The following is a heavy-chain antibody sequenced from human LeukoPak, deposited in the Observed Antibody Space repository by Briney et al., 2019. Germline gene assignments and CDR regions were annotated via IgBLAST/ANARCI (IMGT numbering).Heavy chain of an antibody. CDR2: MYWDDDK. J-gene: IGHJ5*01. CDR3: AHRPRRGGLDYGYGHFDS. D-gene: IGHD5-12*01. V-gene: IGHV2-5*02. CDR1: GFSMSSYGVG. Sequence: SGPTVVKPTQTLTLTCTFSGFSMSSYGVGVAWIRQPPGKGLEWLALMYWDDDKRYSPSLSNRLTIIKDSPENQVVLTMTNVDPADTATYFCAHRPRRGGLDYGYGHFDSWGQGILVTVSS.